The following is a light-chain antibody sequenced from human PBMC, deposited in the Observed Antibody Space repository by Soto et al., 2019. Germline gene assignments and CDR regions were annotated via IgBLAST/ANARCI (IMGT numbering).Light chain of an antibody. CDR3: AAWDDSLNGPV. J-gene: IGLJ2*01. Sequence: QSVLTQPPSVSGAPRQMVTISCSCSNSNIGNNAVNWYQQLPGKAPKLLIYYDDLLPSGVSDRFSGSKSGTSASLAISGLQSEDEAGYYCAAWDDSLNGPVFGGGTQLTVL. CDR2: YDD. CDR1: NSNIGNNA. V-gene: IGLV1-36*01.